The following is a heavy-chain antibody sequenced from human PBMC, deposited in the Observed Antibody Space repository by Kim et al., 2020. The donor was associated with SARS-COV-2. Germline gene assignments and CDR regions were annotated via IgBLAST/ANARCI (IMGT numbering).Heavy chain of an antibody. CDR3: ARGTWGGGGWGYGSGQYNRFDP. D-gene: IGHD3-10*01. CDR2: INPGGGST. V-gene: IGHV1-46*03. CDR1: GYTFTSSH. Sequence: ASVKVSCKASGYTFTSSHIQWVRQAPGQGLEWVGIINPGGGSTTYAQKLQGRVTMTRDTSTGTVYMELSSLRSEDTALYYCARGTWGGGGWGYGSGQYNRFDPWGQGTLVTVSS. J-gene: IGHJ5*02.